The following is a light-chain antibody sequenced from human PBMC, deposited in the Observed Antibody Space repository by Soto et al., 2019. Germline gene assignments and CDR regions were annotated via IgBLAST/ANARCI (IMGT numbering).Light chain of an antibody. CDR1: SSDLGGLNY. CDR2: KVD. CDR3: SSYTTVPSPQWV. Sequence: QSALTQPASVSGSPGQSITIHCSGRSSDLGGLNYVSWYQQHPGKVPKLIIYKVDNRPSGISDRFSASKSGNTASLTISGLQAEDEAHYSCSSYTTVPSPQWVFAGGTKVTVL. V-gene: IGLV2-14*01. J-gene: IGLJ3*02.